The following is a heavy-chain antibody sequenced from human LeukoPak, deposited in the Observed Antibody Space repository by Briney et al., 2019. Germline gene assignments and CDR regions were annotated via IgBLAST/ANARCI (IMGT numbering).Heavy chain of an antibody. V-gene: IGHV3-23*01. J-gene: IGHJ4*02. D-gene: IGHD1-26*01. Sequence: PGGSLRLSCAASGFTFSSYAMSWVRQAPGKGLEWVSAISGTGSSTYSADSVKGRFTISRDNSKNTLSLQMNSLKAEDTAVYYCAKINSGSYTDYWGQGTLVTVSS. CDR1: GFTFSSYA. CDR3: AKINSGSYTDY. CDR2: ISGTGSST.